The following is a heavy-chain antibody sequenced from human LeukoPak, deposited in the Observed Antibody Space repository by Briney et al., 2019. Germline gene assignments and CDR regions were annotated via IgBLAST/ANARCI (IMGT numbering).Heavy chain of an antibody. D-gene: IGHD5-18*01. Sequence: GASVKVSCKASGYTFTSYDINWVRQATGQGLEWMGWMNPNSGNTGYAQKFQGRVTMTRNTSISTAYMELSSLRSEDTAVYYCARDVSRIQLWYDAFDIWGQGTMVTVSS. CDR3: ARDVSRIQLWYDAFDI. CDR1: GYTFTSYD. V-gene: IGHV1-8*01. CDR2: MNPNSGNT. J-gene: IGHJ3*02.